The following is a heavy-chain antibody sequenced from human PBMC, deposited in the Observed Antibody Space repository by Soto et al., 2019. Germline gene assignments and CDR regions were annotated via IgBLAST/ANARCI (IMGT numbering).Heavy chain of an antibody. CDR3: ARGLRVNYYDSSGYEGDAFDI. CDR1: GGSISSYY. J-gene: IGHJ3*02. CDR2: IYYSGST. V-gene: IGHV4-59*01. D-gene: IGHD3-22*01. Sequence: PSETLSPTCTVSGGSISSYYWSWIRQPPGKGLEWIGYIYYSGSTNYNPSLKSRVTISVDTSKNQFSLKLSSVTAADTAVYYCARGLRVNYYDSSGYEGDAFDIWGQGTMVTVSS.